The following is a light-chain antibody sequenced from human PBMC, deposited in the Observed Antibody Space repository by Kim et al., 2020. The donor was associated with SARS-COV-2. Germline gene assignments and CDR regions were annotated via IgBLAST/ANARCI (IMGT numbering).Light chain of an antibody. Sequence: WSPGERATLPCRASQSITTYLAWYQHKPGQAPRLLIYDASDRATGIPARFSGSGFGTDFTLTISSLEPEDFAVYYCQQRSNWPPYTFGQGTKLEI. J-gene: IGKJ2*01. CDR2: DAS. V-gene: IGKV3-11*01. CDR1: QSITTY. CDR3: QQRSNWPPYT.